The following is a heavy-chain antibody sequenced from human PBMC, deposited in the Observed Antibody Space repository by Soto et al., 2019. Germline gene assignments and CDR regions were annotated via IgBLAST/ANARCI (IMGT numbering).Heavy chain of an antibody. J-gene: IGHJ4*02. D-gene: IGHD6-6*01. CDR3: ARDPISARPFFDY. CDR1: GGSFSGYY. CDR2: INYSGST. Sequence: SETLSLTCAVYGGSFSGYYWSWIRQPPGKGLEWIGEINYSGSTNYNPSLKSRVTISTDTSKNQFSLNLSSVTAADTAVYYCARDPISARPFFDYWGQGTLVTVSS. V-gene: IGHV4-34*01.